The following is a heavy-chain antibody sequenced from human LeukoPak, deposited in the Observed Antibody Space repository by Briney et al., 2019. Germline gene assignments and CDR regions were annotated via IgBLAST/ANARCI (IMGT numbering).Heavy chain of an antibody. CDR3: AREEWYYLDY. J-gene: IGHJ4*02. V-gene: IGHV3-30-3*01. CDR2: ISYDGSNK. Sequence: GGSLRLSCAASGFTFSTYAIHWVRQAPGKGLEWVAVISYDGSNKYYVDSVKGRFTIARDNSKNTVYLQMNSLRAEDMAVYYCAREEWYYLDYWGQGTLVTVSS. D-gene: IGHD3-3*01. CDR1: GFTFSTYA.